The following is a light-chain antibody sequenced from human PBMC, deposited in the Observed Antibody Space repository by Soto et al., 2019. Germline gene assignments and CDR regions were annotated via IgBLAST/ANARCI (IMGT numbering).Light chain of an antibody. CDR2: DAS. CDR3: QQRSNWPPWT. J-gene: IGKJ1*01. CDR1: QSLSSS. V-gene: IGKV3D-20*02. Sequence: EIVLTQSPGTLSLSPGERAILSCRASQSLSSSFLAWYQQKPGQAPRLLIYDASNRATGIPARFSGSGSGTDFTLTISSLEPEDFAVYYCQQRSNWPPWTFGQGTKVDIK.